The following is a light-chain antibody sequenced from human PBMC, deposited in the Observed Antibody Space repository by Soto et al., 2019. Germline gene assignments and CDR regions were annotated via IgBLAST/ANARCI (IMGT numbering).Light chain of an antibody. Sequence: EIVLTQSPGTLSLSPGERATLSCRASQSVSSSFLAWYQQKPGQAPRLLIYGASSRATGIPDRFSGSGSGTDFNLTISRLEPEDFAVYYCQQYDNSSRTFGQGTKVEIK. J-gene: IGKJ1*01. CDR3: QQYDNSSRT. CDR1: QSVSSSF. V-gene: IGKV3-20*01. CDR2: GAS.